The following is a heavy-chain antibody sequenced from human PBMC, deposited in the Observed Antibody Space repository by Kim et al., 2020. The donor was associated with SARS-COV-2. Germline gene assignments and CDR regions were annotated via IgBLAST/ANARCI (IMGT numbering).Heavy chain of an antibody. CDR2: MNPNSGNT. Sequence: ASVKVSCKASGYTFTSYDINWVRQATGQGLEWMGWMNPNSGNTGYAQKFQGRVTMTRNTPISTAYMELSSLRSEDTAVYYCARAGITMIVAGGYYYYYGMDVWGQGTTVTVSS. CDR3: ARAGITMIVAGGYYYYYGMDV. D-gene: IGHD3-22*01. V-gene: IGHV1-8*01. J-gene: IGHJ6*02. CDR1: GYTFTSYD.